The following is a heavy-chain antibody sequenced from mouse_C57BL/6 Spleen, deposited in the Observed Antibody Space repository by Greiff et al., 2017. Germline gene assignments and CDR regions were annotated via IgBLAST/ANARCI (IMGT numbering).Heavy chain of an antibody. D-gene: IGHD2-1*01. CDR2: INPNNGGT. CDR1: GYTFTDYY. J-gene: IGHJ2*01. V-gene: IGHV1-26*01. Sequence: EVQLQQSGPELVKPGASVKISCKASGYTFTDYYMNWVKQSHGKSLEWIGDINPNNGGTSYNQKFKGKATLTVDKSSSTAYMELRSLTSEDSAVYYCARDGNYGLHYFDYWGQGTTLTVSS. CDR3: ARDGNYGLHYFDY.